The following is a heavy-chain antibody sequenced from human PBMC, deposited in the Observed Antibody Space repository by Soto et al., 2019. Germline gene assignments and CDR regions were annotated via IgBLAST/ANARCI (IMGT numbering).Heavy chain of an antibody. D-gene: IGHD3-3*01. Sequence: PGGSLRLSCAASGFTVSSNYMSWVRQAPGKGLEWVSVIYSGGSTYYADSVKGRFTISRDNSKNTLYLQMYSLRAEDTAVYYCARGLRILEWLPPDVWGQGTTVTVSS. CDR3: ARGLRILEWLPPDV. J-gene: IGHJ6*02. CDR1: GFTVSSNY. V-gene: IGHV3-53*01. CDR2: IYSGGST.